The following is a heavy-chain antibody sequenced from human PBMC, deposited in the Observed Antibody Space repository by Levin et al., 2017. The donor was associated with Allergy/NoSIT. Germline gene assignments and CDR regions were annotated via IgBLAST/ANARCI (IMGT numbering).Heavy chain of an antibody. V-gene: IGHV4-30-2*01. CDR2: IYHSGRT. Sequence: MPSETLSLTCAVSGGSISSDNHSWSWIRQPPGKGLEWIGYIYHSGRTYYNPSLKRRVTVSVDRSKNQFSLKLSSVTAADTAVYFCARRTAAAGFAVDYWGQGALVTVSP. D-gene: IGHD6-13*01. J-gene: IGHJ4*02. CDR1: GGSISSDNHS. CDR3: ARRTAAAGFAVDY.